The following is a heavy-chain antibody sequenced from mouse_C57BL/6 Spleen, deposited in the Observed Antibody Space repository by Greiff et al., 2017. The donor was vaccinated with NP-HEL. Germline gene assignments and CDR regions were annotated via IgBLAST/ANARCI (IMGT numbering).Heavy chain of an antibody. V-gene: IGHV1-82*01. CDR3: AREDDDVAQREMDY. D-gene: IGHD2-3*01. CDR2: IYPGDGDT. J-gene: IGHJ4*01. CDR1: GYAFSSSW. Sequence: QVQLQQSGPELVTPGASVKISCKASGYAFSSSWMNWVKQRPGKGLEWIGRIYPGDGDTDYNGKFKGKATLTADKSSSTAYMQLSSLTSEDSAVYFCAREDDDVAQREMDYWGQGTSVTVSS.